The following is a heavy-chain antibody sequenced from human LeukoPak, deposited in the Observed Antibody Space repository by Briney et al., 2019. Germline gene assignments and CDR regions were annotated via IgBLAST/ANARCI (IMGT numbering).Heavy chain of an antibody. V-gene: IGHV1-69*01. CDR3: ARDLSVVVPAAITPKNYYGMDV. CDR1: GGTFSSYA. CDR2: IIPIFGTA. J-gene: IGHJ6*02. Sequence: GASVKVSCKASGGTFSSYAISWVRQAPGQGLEWMGGIIPIFGTANYAQKFQGRVTITADESTSTAYMELSSLRSEDTAVYYCARDLSVVVPAAITPKNYYGMDVWGQGTTVTVSS. D-gene: IGHD2-2*02.